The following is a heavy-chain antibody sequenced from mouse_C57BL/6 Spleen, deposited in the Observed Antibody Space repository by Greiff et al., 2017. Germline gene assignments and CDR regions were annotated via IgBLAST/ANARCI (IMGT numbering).Heavy chain of an antibody. CDR3: TRGTGLFAY. CDR1: GYTFTDYE. V-gene: IGHV1-15*01. Sequence: VKLMESGAELVRPGASVTLSCKASGYTFTDYEMHWVKQTPVHGLEWIGAIDPETGGTAYNQKFKGKAILTADKSSSTAYMELRSLTSEDSAVYYCTRGTGLFAYWGQGTLVTVSA. CDR2: IDPETGGT. D-gene: IGHD4-1*01. J-gene: IGHJ3*01.